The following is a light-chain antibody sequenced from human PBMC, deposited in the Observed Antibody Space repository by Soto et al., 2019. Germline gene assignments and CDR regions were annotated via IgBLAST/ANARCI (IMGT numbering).Light chain of an antibody. CDR2: DAS. J-gene: IGKJ2*01. V-gene: IGKV3-15*01. Sequence: EILLTQSPATLSVSPGERATLSCRTSQSVSSNFAWYQQKPGQAPRLLIYDASTRATGIPARFSGSGSGTEFTLTISSLQSEDFAVYYSQHYNNWPLYTFGQGTKLEIK. CDR1: QSVSSN. CDR3: QHYNNWPLYT.